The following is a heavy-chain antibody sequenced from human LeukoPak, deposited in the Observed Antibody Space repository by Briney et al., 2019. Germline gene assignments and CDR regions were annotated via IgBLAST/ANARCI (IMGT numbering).Heavy chain of an antibody. CDR3: ARGLRRTKVVTTYFDY. CDR1: GGTFISYA. Sequence: ASVKVSCKASGGTFISYAISWVRQAPGQGLEWMGGIIPIFGTANYAQKFQGRVTITTDESTSTAYMELSSLRCGDTAVYYCARGLRRTKVVTTYFDYWGQGTLVTVSS. D-gene: IGHD4-23*01. V-gene: IGHV1-69*05. CDR2: IIPIFGTA. J-gene: IGHJ4*02.